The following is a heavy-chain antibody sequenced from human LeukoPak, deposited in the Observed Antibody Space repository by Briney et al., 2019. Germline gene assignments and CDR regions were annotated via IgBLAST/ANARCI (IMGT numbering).Heavy chain of an antibody. CDR3: AKGISADGYNFERGADY. Sequence: SGXTFXXYVMTWVRQAPGKGLEWVSSVGGDGRVTYYADSVKGRFTISRDNSKNTIFLQMNSLRVEDTAVYYCAKGISADGYNFERGADYWGQGAQVIVSS. CDR2: VGGDGRVT. J-gene: IGHJ4*02. D-gene: IGHD5-24*01. CDR1: GXTFXXYV. V-gene: IGHV3-23*01.